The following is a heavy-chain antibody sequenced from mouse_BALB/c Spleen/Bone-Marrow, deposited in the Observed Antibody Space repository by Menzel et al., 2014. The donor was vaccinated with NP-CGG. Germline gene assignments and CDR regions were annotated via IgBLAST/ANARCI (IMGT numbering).Heavy chain of an antibody. D-gene: IGHD2-4*01. CDR1: GYTFTSYW. J-gene: IGHJ3*01. Sequence: VKLMESGAELAKPGASVKMSCKASGYTFTSYWMHWVKPRPGQGLEWIGYIYPSTGYTEHNQKFKDKAIMTADKSSSTAYMQLSSLTSEDSAVYCCARDDYAYWGQGTLVTVSA. CDR2: IYPSTGYT. CDR3: ARDDYAY. V-gene: IGHV1-7*01.